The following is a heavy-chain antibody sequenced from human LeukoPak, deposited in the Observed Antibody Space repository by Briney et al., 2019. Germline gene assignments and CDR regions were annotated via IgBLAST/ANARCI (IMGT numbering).Heavy chain of an antibody. V-gene: IGHV3-21*01. D-gene: IGHD6-19*01. J-gene: IGHJ4*02. CDR1: GFTFSSYA. CDR3: ARQAVAGILRYFDY. CDR2: ISSSSSYI. Sequence: GGSLRLSCAASGFTFSSYAMSWVRQAPGKGLEWVSSISSSSSYIYYADSVKGRFTISRDNAKNSLYLQMNSLRAEDTAVYYCARQAVAGILRYFDYWGQGTLVTVSS.